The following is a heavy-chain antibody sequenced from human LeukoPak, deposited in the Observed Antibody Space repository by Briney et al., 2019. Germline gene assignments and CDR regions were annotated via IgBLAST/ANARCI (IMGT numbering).Heavy chain of an antibody. V-gene: IGHV3-23*01. D-gene: IGHD5-18*01. CDR3: AGVDTAMVQPFDY. CDR2: ISGSGGST. J-gene: IGHJ4*02. CDR1: GFTFSSYA. Sequence: GGSLRLSCAASGFTFSSYAMSWVRQAPGKGLEWVSAISGSGGSTYYADSVKGRFTTSRDNSKNTLYLQMNSLRAEDTAVYYCAGVDTAMVQPFDYWGQGTLVTVSS.